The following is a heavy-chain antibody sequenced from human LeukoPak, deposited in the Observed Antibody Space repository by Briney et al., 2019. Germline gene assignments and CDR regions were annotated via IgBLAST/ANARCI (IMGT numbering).Heavy chain of an antibody. J-gene: IGHJ6*03. CDR3: ASEGIGYYYMGV. V-gene: IGHV4-38-2*02. CDR2: NHHSGST. D-gene: IGHD2-15*01. Sequence: PSDTLSLTCTVSGYSITSGYYWGWIRQPPGKVLEWIGSNHHSGSTYYNQKLKSRVTITVDTSKNQSSLKLSTVTAADTAVYYCASEGIGYYYMGVWGKGTTVTVSS. CDR1: GYSITSGYY.